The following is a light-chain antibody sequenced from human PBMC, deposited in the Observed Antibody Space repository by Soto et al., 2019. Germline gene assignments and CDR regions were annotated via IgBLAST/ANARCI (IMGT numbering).Light chain of an antibody. CDR2: DAS. CDR1: QSVSSY. J-gene: IGKJ1*01. Sequence: ENVLTQSPASQYITPGERATLSCRASQSVSSYLAWYQQKPGQAPRLLIYDASNRATGIPARFSGSGSGTDFTLTISSLEPEDFAVYYCQQRSNWWTFGQGTKVDSK. V-gene: IGKV3-11*01. CDR3: QQRSNWWT.